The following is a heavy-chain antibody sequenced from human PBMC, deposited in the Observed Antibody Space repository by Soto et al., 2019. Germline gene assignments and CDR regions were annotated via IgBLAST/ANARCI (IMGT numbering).Heavy chain of an antibody. CDR2: IIPIFGTA. Sequence: SVKVSCKASGGTFSSYAISWVRQAPGQGLEWMGGIIPIFGTANYAQKFQGRFTITADESTSTAYMELSSLRSEDTAVYYCVLGIAAAGPDYWGQGTLVTVSS. D-gene: IGHD6-13*01. J-gene: IGHJ4*02. CDR1: GGTFSSYA. V-gene: IGHV1-69*13. CDR3: VLGIAAAGPDY.